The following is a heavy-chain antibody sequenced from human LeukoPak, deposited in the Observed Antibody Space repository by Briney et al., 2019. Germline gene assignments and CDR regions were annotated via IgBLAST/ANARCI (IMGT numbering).Heavy chain of an antibody. CDR3: ARGNVDTAMAKSTGAFDI. J-gene: IGHJ3*02. Sequence: ASVNVSRKASGGTFSSYAISWVRQAPGQRLEWMGGIIPIVGTANYAQKFQGRVTITADESTSTAYMELSSLRSEDTAVYYFARGNVDTAMAKSTGAFDIWGQGTMVTVSS. D-gene: IGHD5-18*01. V-gene: IGHV1-69*01. CDR1: GGTFSSYA. CDR2: IIPIVGTA.